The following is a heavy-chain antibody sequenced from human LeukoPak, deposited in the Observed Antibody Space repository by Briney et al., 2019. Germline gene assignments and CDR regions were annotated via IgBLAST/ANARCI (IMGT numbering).Heavy chain of an antibody. V-gene: IGHV4-39*01. Sequence: PSETLSLTCTVSGGSVSSSDNFWGWIRQPPGKGLEWIATISYTGSTQYNPSLKSRVTISVDTSKNQFSLKLNSVTATDTAVYYCARHISGSSLDYWGQGSLVTVSS. CDR1: GGSVSSSDNF. CDR2: ISYTGST. J-gene: IGHJ4*02. D-gene: IGHD3-10*01. CDR3: ARHISGSSLDY.